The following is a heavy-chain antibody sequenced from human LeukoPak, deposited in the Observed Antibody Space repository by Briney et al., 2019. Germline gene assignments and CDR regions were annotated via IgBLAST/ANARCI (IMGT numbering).Heavy chain of an antibody. Sequence: LRLSCAASGFTFSSYAMSWVRQHPGKGLEWIGYIYYSGSTYYNPSLKSRVTISVDTSKNQFSLKLSSVTAADTAVYYCASCSSSHSYFDYWGQGTLVTVSS. V-gene: IGHV4-31*02. CDR1: GFTFSSYA. D-gene: IGHD2-2*01. J-gene: IGHJ4*02. CDR2: IYYSGST. CDR3: ASCSSSHSYFDY.